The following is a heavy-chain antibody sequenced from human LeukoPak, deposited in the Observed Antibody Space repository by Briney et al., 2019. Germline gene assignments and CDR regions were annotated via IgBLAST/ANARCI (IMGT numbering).Heavy chain of an antibody. V-gene: IGHV1-46*01. CDR2: INPSGGST. D-gene: IGHD3-3*01. J-gene: IGHJ6*03. CDR3: ARDRDDFWRAAGYYYYYMDV. Sequence: GASVKVSCKASGYTFTSYYMHWVRQAPGQGLEWMGIINPSGGSTSYAQKFQGRVTMTRDTSTSTAYMELSRLRSDDTAVYYCARDRDDFWRAAGYYYYYMDVWGKGTTVTVSS. CDR1: GYTFTSYY.